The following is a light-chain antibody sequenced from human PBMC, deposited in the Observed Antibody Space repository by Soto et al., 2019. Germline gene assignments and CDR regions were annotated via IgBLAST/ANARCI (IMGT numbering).Light chain of an antibody. CDR2: AAS. CDR3: QPTYTTPGT. V-gene: IGKV1-39*01. Sequence: DRQMTQSRSSLSACVVDRVTITFRASQSIRSYLNWYQQKPGKVPKLLIYAASSLQSGVPSRFSGSGPGTAFTLTLRTLQPEDSAPPYCQPTYTTPGTFGQGTKVDIK. CDR1: QSIRSY. J-gene: IGKJ1*01.